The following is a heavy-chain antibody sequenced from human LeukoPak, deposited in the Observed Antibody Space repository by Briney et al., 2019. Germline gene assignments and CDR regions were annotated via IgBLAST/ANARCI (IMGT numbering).Heavy chain of an antibody. V-gene: IGHV3-9*01. Sequence: GGSLRLSCAASGFTFDDYAMHWVRQAPGKGLEWVSGISWNSGSIGYADSVKGRFTISRDNAKNSLYLQMNSLRAEDTALYYCAKDHYDMLTGPGPYYFDYWGQGTLVTVSS. CDR2: ISWNSGSI. CDR3: AKDHYDMLTGPGPYYFDY. D-gene: IGHD3-9*01. CDR1: GFTFDDYA. J-gene: IGHJ4*02.